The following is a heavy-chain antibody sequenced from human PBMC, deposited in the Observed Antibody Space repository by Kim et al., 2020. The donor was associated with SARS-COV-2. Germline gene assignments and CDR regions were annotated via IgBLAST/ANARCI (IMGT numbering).Heavy chain of an antibody. D-gene: IGHD3-22*01. Sequence: YNPSLKSRVTISVDTSKNQFSLKLSSVTAADTAVYYCAGYYYDDRDAFDIWGQGTMVTVSS. CDR3: AGYYYDDRDAFDI. J-gene: IGHJ3*02. V-gene: IGHV4-39*07.